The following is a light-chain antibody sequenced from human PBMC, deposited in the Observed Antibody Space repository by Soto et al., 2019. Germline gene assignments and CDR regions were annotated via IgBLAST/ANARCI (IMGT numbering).Light chain of an antibody. CDR2: DAS. V-gene: IGKV3-20*01. CDR3: QQYDSSVT. J-gene: IGKJ4*01. CDR1: QSVSSSY. Sequence: EIVLTQSPGTLSLSPGERATLSCRASQSVSSSYLAWSQQKPGQAPRVLIYDASSRATGIPDRFSGSGSGTEFTLTISRLEPEDLAVYYCQQYDSSVTFGGGTKVDIX.